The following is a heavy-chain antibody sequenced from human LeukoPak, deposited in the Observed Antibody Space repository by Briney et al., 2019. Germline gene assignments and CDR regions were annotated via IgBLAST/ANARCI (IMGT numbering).Heavy chain of an antibody. J-gene: IGHJ3*02. CDR1: QFTLSSYN. CDR3: VGDKDYAFDT. CDR2: IGASGNY. V-gene: IGHV3-21*05. Sequence: GGSLRPSCTPSQFTLSSYNLNWVRQAPGKGLEWIAYIGASGNYYYSDSVKGRFTISRDNAKNSLFLQMNSLRAEDTAVYYCVGDKDYAFDTWGQGTMVTVSS. D-gene: IGHD4-11*01.